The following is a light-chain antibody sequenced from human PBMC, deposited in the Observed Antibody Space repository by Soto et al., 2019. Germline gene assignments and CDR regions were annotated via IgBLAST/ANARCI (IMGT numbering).Light chain of an antibody. J-gene: IGLJ1*01. V-gene: IGLV2-14*01. CDR2: DVS. CDR1: SSDVGGYNY. CDR3: SSYTSSNTYA. Sequence: QSALTQPASVSGSPGQSITFSCTGTSSDVGGYNYVSWYQQHPGKAPKLMIYDVSNRASGVSNRFSGSKSGNTASLTISGLQAEDEADYYCSSYTSSNTYAFGTGTKVTVL.